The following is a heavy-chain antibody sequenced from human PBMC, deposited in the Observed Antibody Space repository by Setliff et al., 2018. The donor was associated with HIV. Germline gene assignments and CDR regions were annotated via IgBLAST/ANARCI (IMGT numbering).Heavy chain of an antibody. CDR1: GGTFSSYA. D-gene: IGHD3-9*01. CDR2: IIPIFGTA. CDR3: ARAVVPTYYDVLTGYVYYMDV. J-gene: IGHJ6*03. Sequence: SVKVSCKASGGTFSSYAISWVRQAPGQGLEWMGGIIPIFGTANYAQKFQGRVTMTADESTSTAYMELSSLRSEDTAVYYCARAVVPTYYDVLTGYVYYMDVWGKGITVTVSS. V-gene: IGHV1-69*13.